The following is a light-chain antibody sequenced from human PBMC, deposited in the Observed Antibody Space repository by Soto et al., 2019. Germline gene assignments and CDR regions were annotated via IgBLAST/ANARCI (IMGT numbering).Light chain of an antibody. CDR2: EIN. CDR1: SNDVGGYNY. CDR3: QSYRHTNPPG. J-gene: IGLJ1*01. Sequence: QSVLTQPASACGSPGQSITISCTGTSNDVGGYNYVSCYQQHPGKANKLIIYEINHRPSGVSNLFSGSKSGNTASLTISGLQADDEDDYDCQSYRHTNPPGFGSGTKVTGL. V-gene: IGLV2-14*01.